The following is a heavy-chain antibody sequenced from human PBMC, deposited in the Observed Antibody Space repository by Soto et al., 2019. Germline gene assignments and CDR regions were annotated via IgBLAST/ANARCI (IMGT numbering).Heavy chain of an antibody. V-gene: IGHV3-15*01. CDR2: IKSKKDGGAT. CDR1: GFTFNNAW. D-gene: IGHD3-22*01. J-gene: IGHJ1*01. CDR3: TTDYYDATGYYGYFQY. Sequence: VQLVESGGGLVEPGGSLRLSCAASGFTFNNAWMSWVRQAPGKGLEWVGRIKSKKDGGATDFVAPVKGRFAISRDDSKNTLYLQMNSLKTEDTAVYFCTTDYYDATGYYGYFQYWGQGTLLTVSS.